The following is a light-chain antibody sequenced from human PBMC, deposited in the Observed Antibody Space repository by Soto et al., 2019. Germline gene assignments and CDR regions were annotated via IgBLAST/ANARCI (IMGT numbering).Light chain of an antibody. CDR2: DVS. Sequence: QSVLTQPASVSGSPGQSITISCAGTSSDVGAYNYVSWYQQHPGKAPKLMIYDVSNRPSGVSNRFSGSKSGNPASLTISGLQAVDEADYYCNSYTSSSTLDYVFCPVTTLTVL. J-gene: IGLJ1*01. CDR3: NSYTSSSTLDYV. CDR1: SSDVGAYNY. V-gene: IGLV2-14*01.